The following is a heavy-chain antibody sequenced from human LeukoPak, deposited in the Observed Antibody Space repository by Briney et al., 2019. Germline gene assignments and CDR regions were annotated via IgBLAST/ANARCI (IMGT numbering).Heavy chain of an antibody. Sequence: SKTLSLTCTVSGASISSNFYYWGWIRPPPGKGLEWLGNIYHSGNTHYNPSLKSRVTISVDTSKNQFSLNLNSVTAADTAVYYCARWEMTTVTFDFWGQGTLVTVSS. V-gene: IGHV4-39*01. CDR3: ARWEMTTVTFDF. CDR1: GASISSNFYY. J-gene: IGHJ4*02. D-gene: IGHD5-24*01. CDR2: IYHSGNT.